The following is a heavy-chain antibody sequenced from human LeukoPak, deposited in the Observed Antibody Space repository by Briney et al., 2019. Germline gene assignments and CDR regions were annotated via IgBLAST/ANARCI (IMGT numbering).Heavy chain of an antibody. V-gene: IGHV3-15*01. Sequence: MAGGSLRLSCTASVFSFSHAWMSWVRQAPGKGLEWVGRIKSKTDGRTIDYAAPVKGRFSISRDDSKRTLYLQMNSLKSEDTGVYYCITATYCGGDCGDSWGQGTRVTVSS. CDR2: IKSKTDGRTI. J-gene: IGHJ4*02. D-gene: IGHD2-21*02. CDR1: VFSFSHAW. CDR3: ITATYCGGDCGDS.